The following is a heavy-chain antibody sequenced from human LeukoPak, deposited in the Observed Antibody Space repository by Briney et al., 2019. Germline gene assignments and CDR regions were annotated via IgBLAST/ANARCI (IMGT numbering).Heavy chain of an antibody. CDR2: ISTYNGNT. Sequence: ASVKVSCKASGYTFTGHYMHWVRQAPGQGLEWMGWISTYNGNTNYAQKLLGRVTMTTDTSTSTVYMELRSLRSDDTAVYYCAKIAYGANFFDYWGQGTLVTVSS. D-gene: IGHD4/OR15-4a*01. CDR1: GYTFTGHY. J-gene: IGHJ4*02. CDR3: AKIAYGANFFDY. V-gene: IGHV1-18*04.